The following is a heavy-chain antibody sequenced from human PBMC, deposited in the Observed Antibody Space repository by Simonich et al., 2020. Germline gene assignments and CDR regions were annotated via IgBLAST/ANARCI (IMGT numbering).Heavy chain of an antibody. CDR1: GYTFTGYY. J-gene: IGHJ2*01. CDR3: ARDSYSSWYFDL. D-gene: IGHD6-13*01. CDR2: IHPNSGGT. Sequence: QVQLVQSGAEVKKPGASVKVSCKASGYTFTGYYMHGVRQAPGQGLEVMVWIHPNSGGTNYAQKFQGRVTMTRDTSISTAYMELSRLRSDDTAVYYCARDSYSSWYFDLWGRGTLVTVSS. V-gene: IGHV1-2*02.